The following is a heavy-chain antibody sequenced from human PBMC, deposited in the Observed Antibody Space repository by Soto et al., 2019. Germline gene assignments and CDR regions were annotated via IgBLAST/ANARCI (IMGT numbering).Heavy chain of an antibody. D-gene: IGHD3-22*01. CDR1: GFTFSTYS. J-gene: IGHJ4*02. CDR2: ISGSGSNT. CDR3: AKERDSRGYFDY. V-gene: IGHV3-23*01. Sequence: GGSLRLSCAASGFTFSTYSMSWVRQAPGQGLEWVSAISGSGSNTYYPDSAKGRFTISRDNSKNTLYLQMNSLRSEDTAIYYCAKERDSRGYFDYWGQGALVTVSS.